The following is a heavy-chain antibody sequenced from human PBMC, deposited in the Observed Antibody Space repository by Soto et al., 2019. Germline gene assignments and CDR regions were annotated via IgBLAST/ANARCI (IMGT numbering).Heavy chain of an antibody. CDR3: AKGPIFGVENIYDY. CDR2: MSGSGGTS. Sequence: EVQLLESGGRLVEPGESLRLSCAASGFIFSSYAMSWVRQAPGKGLEWVSGMSGSGGTSYYTDSGKGRFTISRDNSKKTLYLQMNSLRVEDTALYYCAKGPIFGVENIYDYWAREPWSPSPQ. CDR1: GFIFSSYA. D-gene: IGHD3-3*01. V-gene: IGHV3-23*01. J-gene: IGHJ4*02.